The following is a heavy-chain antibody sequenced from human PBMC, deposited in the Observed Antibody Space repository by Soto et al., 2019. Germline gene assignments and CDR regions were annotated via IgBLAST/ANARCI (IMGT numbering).Heavy chain of an antibody. V-gene: IGHV4-39*01. J-gene: IGHJ6*02. D-gene: IGHD2-8*01. CDR2: FYYSGST. Sequence: QLQLQESGPGLVKPSETLSLTCTVSGGSISSGTYSWGWIRQPPGKGLEWIGTFYYSGSTYYNPSLKGRVTISVDTSKNQFSLKVSSVTAADTAVYYCARLGGYCTTSCYGYYAMDVWGQGTTVTVSS. CDR3: ARLGGYCTTSCYGYYAMDV. CDR1: GGSISSGTYS.